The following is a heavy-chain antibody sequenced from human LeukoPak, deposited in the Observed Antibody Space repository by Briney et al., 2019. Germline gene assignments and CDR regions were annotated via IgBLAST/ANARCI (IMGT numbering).Heavy chain of an antibody. V-gene: IGHV3-48*04. CDR2: IDTTSNNI. D-gene: IGHD2-21*01. J-gene: IGHJ4*02. CDR3: ARPSITEVGDY. CDR1: GFTFSSFT. Sequence: GGSLRLSCAASGFTFSSFTMIWVRQTPGKGLEWVSYIDTTSNNINYADSVKGRFTISRDNAKDSLYLQMNSLRAEDSAVYYCARPSITEVGDYWGQGTLVTVSS.